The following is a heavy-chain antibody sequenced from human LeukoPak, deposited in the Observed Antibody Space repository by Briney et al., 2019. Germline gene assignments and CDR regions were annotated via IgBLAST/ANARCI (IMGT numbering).Heavy chain of an antibody. CDR2: INADGSTA. CDR3: VVVVEPPDSDGFDV. J-gene: IGHJ3*01. Sequence: PGGSLRLSCAASRFTFGNSWVHWVRQAPGKGLAWVSLINADGSTATYADSVKGRFTISRDNARNTLSLQMNSLTIEDTAVYYCVVVVEPPDSDGFDVWGQGTMITVSS. D-gene: IGHD1-14*01. CDR1: RFTFGNSW. V-gene: IGHV3-74*01.